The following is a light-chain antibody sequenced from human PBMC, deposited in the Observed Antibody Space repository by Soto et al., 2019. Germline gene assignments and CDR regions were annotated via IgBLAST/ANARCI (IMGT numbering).Light chain of an antibody. CDR3: CSYAGSSTDVV. Sequence: QSVLTQPASVSGSPGQSITISCTGTSSDVGSYNLVSWYQQHPGKAPKLMIYEGSKRPSGVSNRFSGSKSGNTASLTISGLQAEDEADYCCCSYAGSSTDVVFGGGTKLTVL. CDR2: EGS. J-gene: IGLJ2*01. CDR1: SSDVGSYNL. V-gene: IGLV2-23*01.